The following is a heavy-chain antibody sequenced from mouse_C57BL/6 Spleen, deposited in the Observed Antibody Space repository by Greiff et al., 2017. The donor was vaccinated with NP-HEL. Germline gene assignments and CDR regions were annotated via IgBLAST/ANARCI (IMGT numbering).Heavy chain of an antibody. J-gene: IGHJ4*01. V-gene: IGHV1-54*01. CDR1: GYAFTNYL. CDR3: ARGSRDYYYAMDY. CDR2: INPGSGGT. Sequence: QVQLQQSGAELVRPGTSVKVSCKASGYAFTNYLIEWVKQRPGQGLEWIGVINPGSGGTNYNEKFKGKATLTADKSSSTAYMQLSSLTSEDSAVYFCARGSRDYYYAMDYWGQGTSVTVSS.